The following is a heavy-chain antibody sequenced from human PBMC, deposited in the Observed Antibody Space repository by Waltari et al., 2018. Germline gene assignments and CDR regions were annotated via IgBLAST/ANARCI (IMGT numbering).Heavy chain of an antibody. CDR1: GGSISSSSTY. D-gene: IGHD3-10*01. CDR3: AKSGTDYGSGSYYKD. Sequence: QLQLQESGPGLVQPSETLSLTCTVSGGSISSSSTYWGWSRLPPGKGLEWIGSLFYSGRTDYNPSIKSLVTISADTSKNQFSLRLSFVTAADTAVYYCAKSGTDYGSGSYYKDWGHGTLVTVSS. V-gene: IGHV4-39*01. J-gene: IGHJ4*01. CDR2: LFYSGRT.